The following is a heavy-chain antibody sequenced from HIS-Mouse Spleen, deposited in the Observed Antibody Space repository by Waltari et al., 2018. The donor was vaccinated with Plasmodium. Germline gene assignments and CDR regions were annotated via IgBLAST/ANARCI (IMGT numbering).Heavy chain of an antibody. D-gene: IGHD5-18*01. J-gene: IGHJ4*02. Sequence: QVQLQESGPGLVKPSETLSLTCTVSGGSISSYYWSWIRQPPGKGLEWIGYIYYSGRTNYNPSLKSRVPISVDTSKNQFSLKLSSVTAADTAVYYCARLRYSYGYFDYWGQGTLVTVSS. V-gene: IGHV4-59*08. CDR1: GGSISSYY. CDR2: IYYSGRT. CDR3: ARLRYSYGYFDY.